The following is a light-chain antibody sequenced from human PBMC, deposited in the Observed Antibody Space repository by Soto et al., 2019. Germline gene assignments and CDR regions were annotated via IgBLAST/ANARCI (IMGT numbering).Light chain of an antibody. CDR3: SSYTSSSTWV. CDR2: DVS. V-gene: IGLV2-14*01. CDR1: SSDVGGYNY. J-gene: IGLJ3*02. Sequence: QSALTQPASVSGSPGQSITISCTGTSSDVGGYNYVSWFQQHPGKAPKLMIYDVSNRPSGVSNRFSGSKSGSTASLTISGLQAEDEAEYYCSSYTSSSTWVFGGGTKLTVL.